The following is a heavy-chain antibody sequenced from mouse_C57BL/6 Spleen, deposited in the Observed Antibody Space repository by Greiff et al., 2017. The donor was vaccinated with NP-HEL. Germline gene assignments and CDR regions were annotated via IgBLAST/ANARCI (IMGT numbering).Heavy chain of an antibody. CDR3: ARKPSGLLPYYYAMDY. CDR1: GFSLTSYG. V-gene: IGHV2-2*01. CDR2: IWSGGST. Sequence: QVQLQQSGPGLVQPSQSLSITCTVSGFSLTSYGVHWVRQSPGKGLEWLGVIWSGGSTDYNAAFISRLGISKDNSKSQVFFKMNSLQADDTAIYYCARKPSGLLPYYYAMDYGGKGTSVTVSS. D-gene: IGHD2-3*01. J-gene: IGHJ4*01.